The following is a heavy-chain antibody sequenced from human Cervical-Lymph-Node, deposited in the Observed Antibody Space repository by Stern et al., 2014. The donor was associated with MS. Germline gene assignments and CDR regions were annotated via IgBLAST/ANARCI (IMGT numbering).Heavy chain of an antibody. D-gene: IGHD1-14*01. Sequence: EVQLVQSGAELIRPGESLKISCKGSGYKFSIYWIAWVRQMPGKGLEWMGIIYPGDSETSYSPSFQGQVTMSADKSNSTAYLQWSSLNASDTAMYFCARQTTAWASDVWGQGTLVTVSS. CDR3: ARQTTAWASDV. CDR1: GYKFSIYW. CDR2: IYPGDSET. V-gene: IGHV5-51*01. J-gene: IGHJ4*02.